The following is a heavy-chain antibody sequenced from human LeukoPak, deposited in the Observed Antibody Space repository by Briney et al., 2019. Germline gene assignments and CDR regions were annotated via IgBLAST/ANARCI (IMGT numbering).Heavy chain of an antibody. CDR3: ARQGITGTTSYFDY. D-gene: IGHD1-7*01. V-gene: IGHV4-59*11. Sequence: SETLSLTCTVSGVSISSHYWSWLRQPPGKGLEWIGYIYYSGSTNYNPSLQSRVTISVDTSKNQFSLKLSSVTAADTAVYYCARQGITGTTSYFDYWGQGTLVTVSS. CDR1: GVSISSHY. J-gene: IGHJ4*02. CDR2: IYYSGST.